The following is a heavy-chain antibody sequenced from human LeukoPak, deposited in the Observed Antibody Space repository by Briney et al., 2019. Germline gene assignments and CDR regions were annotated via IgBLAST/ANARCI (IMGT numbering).Heavy chain of an antibody. Sequence: GGSLRLSCAASGFTFSNYAMSWVRQAPGKGLEWVSTISGSGDSTCYADSVKGRFTISRDNSKNTLYLQMNSLRAEDTAVYYCAKDLLELFFDYWGQGTLVTVSS. V-gene: IGHV3-23*01. CDR2: ISGSGDST. J-gene: IGHJ4*02. CDR3: AKDLLELFFDY. D-gene: IGHD1-7*01. CDR1: GFTFSNYA.